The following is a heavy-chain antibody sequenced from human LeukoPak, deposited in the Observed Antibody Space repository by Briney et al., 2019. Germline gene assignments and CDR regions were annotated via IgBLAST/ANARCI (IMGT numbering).Heavy chain of an antibody. CDR3: ARVGYTSGWFGD. Sequence: GGSLRLSCVASGFTVSTNYMSWIRQAPGKGLEWVSVIYSGGSTNYADSVKGRFTISRDNPNNTLYLQMNSLRAEDTAVYYCARVGYTSGWFGDWGQGTLVTVSS. CDR2: IYSGGST. J-gene: IGHJ4*02. V-gene: IGHV3-66*01. D-gene: IGHD3-10*01. CDR1: GFTVSTNY.